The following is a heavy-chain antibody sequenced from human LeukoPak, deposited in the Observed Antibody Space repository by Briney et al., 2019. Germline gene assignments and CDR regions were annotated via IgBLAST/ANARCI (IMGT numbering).Heavy chain of an antibody. Sequence: GGSLRLSCAASGFTFSSYAMSWVRQAPGRGLEWVSGISGSGGSTYYADSAKGRFTISRDNSKNTLYLQMKSLRAEDTAVYYCAKDEYTTSPVTFDYWDQGALVTVSS. CDR3: AKDEYTTSPVTFDY. D-gene: IGHD6-6*01. J-gene: IGHJ4*02. V-gene: IGHV3-23*01. CDR2: ISGSGGST. CDR1: GFTFSSYA.